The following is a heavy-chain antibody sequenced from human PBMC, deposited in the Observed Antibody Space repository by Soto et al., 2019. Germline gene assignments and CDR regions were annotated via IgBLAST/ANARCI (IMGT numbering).Heavy chain of an antibody. CDR3: ARDMGVTGYYHYFDN. V-gene: IGHV3-21*04. CDR2: ISSSSYI. CDR1: GFTFISYT. J-gene: IGHJ4*02. D-gene: IGHD3-9*01. Sequence: GSLSLTCAASGFTFISYTINWVLHAPGKGLEWVSSISSSSYIYYGDSAKGRFTISRDNSKNTLYLQMTSLRAEDTAVYYCARDMGVTGYYHYFDNWGLGTLVTVSS.